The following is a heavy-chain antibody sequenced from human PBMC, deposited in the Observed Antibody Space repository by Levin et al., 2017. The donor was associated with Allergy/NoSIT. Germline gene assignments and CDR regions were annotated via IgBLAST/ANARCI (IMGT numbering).Heavy chain of an antibody. D-gene: IGHD2-2*01. V-gene: IGHV4-4*02. CDR1: GGSISSSNW. Sequence: SETLSLTCAVSGGSISSSNWWSWVRQPPGKGLEWIGEIYHSGSTNYNPSLKSRVTISVDKSKNQFSLKLSSVTAADTAVYYCARRSVVPAAMSPHAFDIWGQGTMVTVSS. CDR3: ARRSVVPAAMSPHAFDI. CDR2: IYHSGST. J-gene: IGHJ3*02.